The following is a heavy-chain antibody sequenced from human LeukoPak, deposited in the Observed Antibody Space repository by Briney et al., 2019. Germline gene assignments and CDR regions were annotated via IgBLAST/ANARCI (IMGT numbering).Heavy chain of an antibody. V-gene: IGHV4-4*07. CDR3: ARTYCSGGSCYFNWFDP. Sequence: PSETLSLTCTVSGGSISSYYWSWIRQPAGKGLEWIGRIYTSGSTNYNPSLKSRVTMSVATSKNQFSLKLSSVTAADTAVYYCARTYCSGGSCYFNWFDPWGQGTLVTVSS. CDR2: IYTSGST. CDR1: GGSISSYY. J-gene: IGHJ5*02. D-gene: IGHD2-15*01.